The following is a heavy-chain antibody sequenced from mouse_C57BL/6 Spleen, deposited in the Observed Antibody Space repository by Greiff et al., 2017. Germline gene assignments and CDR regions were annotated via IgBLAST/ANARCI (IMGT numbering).Heavy chain of an antibody. CDR2: INPSNGGT. V-gene: IGHV1-53*01. CDR3: ARSERNGYDGQYYYAMDY. Sequence: QVQLQQPGTELVKPGASVKLSCKASGYTFTSYWMHWVKQRPGQGLEWIGNINPSNGGTNYNEKFKSKATLTVDKSSSTAYMQLSSLTSEDSAVYYCARSERNGYDGQYYYAMDYWGQGTSVTVSS. CDR1: GYTFTSYW. J-gene: IGHJ4*01. D-gene: IGHD2-2*01.